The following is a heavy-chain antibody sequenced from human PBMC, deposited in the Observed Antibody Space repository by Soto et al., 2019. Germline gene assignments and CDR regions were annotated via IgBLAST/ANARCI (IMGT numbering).Heavy chain of an antibody. CDR3: ARAASHGSSWYFLCDP. V-gene: IGHV1-69*01. CDR1: GGTFSRHA. CDR2: IIPLFGTT. Sequence: QVQLVQSGSEVKMPGSSVKVSCKTSGGTFSRHAINWVRQAPGQGLEWMGGIIPLFGTTNYAQKFKGRVTISADESTSTAYMELSSLTSEEAAVYYCARAASHGSSWYFLCDPWGQGTLVTVSS. J-gene: IGHJ5*02. D-gene: IGHD6-13*01.